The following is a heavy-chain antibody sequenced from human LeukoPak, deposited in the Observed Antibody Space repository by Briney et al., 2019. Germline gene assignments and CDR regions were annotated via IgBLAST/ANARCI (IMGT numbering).Heavy chain of an antibody. D-gene: IGHD1-1*01. V-gene: IGHV3-23*01. CDR3: AKSLLTTATGTGRASDI. CDR1: GFTFSSYA. CDR2: ISGGST. J-gene: IGHJ3*02. Sequence: GGSLRLSCAASGFTFSSYAMSWVRQAPGKGLEWVSAISGGSTYYADSVKGRFTISRDNSKNTLYLQMNSLRAEDSAEYYCAKSLLTTATGTGRASDIWGQGTMVTVSA.